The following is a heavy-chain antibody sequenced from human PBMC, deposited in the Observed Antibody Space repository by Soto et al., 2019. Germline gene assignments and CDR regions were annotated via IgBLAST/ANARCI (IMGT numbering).Heavy chain of an antibody. CDR1: GVTGSSND. V-gene: IGHV3-53*01. CDR2: IYSGGGT. Sequence: VGSLRLSCAAAGVTGSSNDRSWVRQAPGKGLEWVSVIYSGGGTYYAGSVRGRFTISRDNSKNTLCLQMNSLKTEDTAVYYCTRLVRYSSGWDFDSWGPGPLVTVSS. J-gene: IGHJ4*02. CDR3: TRLVRYSSGWDFDS. D-gene: IGHD6-19*01.